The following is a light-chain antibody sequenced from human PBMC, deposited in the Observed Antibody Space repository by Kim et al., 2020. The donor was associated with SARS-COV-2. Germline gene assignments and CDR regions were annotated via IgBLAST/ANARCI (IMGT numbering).Light chain of an antibody. CDR1: QSISAW. Sequence: DIQMTQSPSTLSASVGDRVTITCRASQSISAWLAWYQQKPGKAPKLLIYDASSLQSGVPSRFSGSGSGTEFTLTISSLQPDDFATHYCQQYNSNSGTFGQGTKVDIK. J-gene: IGKJ1*01. CDR2: DAS. CDR3: QQYNSNSGT. V-gene: IGKV1-5*01.